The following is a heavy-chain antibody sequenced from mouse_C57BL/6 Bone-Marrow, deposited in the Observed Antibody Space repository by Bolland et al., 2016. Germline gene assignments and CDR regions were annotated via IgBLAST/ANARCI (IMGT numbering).Heavy chain of an antibody. J-gene: IGHJ2*01. Sequence: DINPNNGGTSYNQKFKGKATLTVEKSSSTAYMELRSLTSEDSAVYYCAKLGLLDYWGQGTT. CDR3: AKLGLLDY. CDR2: INPNNGGT. D-gene: IGHD4-1*01. V-gene: IGHV1-26*01.